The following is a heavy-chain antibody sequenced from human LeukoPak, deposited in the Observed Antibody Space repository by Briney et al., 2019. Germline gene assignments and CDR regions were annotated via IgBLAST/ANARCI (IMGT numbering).Heavy chain of an antibody. J-gene: IGHJ5*02. CDR3: ARDVFLFAQEAAASENWFDP. D-gene: IGHD2-2*01. CDR2: IYTSGST. CDR1: GGSISSSSYY. Sequence: PSETLSLTCTVSGGSISSSSYYWSWIRQPAGKGLEWIGRIYTSGSTNYNPSLRSRVTMSVDSSNKQFSLKLSSVTAADTAVYYCARDVFLFAQEAAASENWFDPWGQGILVTVSS. V-gene: IGHV4-61*02.